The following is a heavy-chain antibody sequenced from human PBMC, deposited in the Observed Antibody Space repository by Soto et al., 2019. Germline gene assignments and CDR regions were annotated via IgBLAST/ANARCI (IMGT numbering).Heavy chain of an antibody. CDR2: IYSSGMT. J-gene: IGHJ4*02. Sequence: PSETLSLTCTVSGDSISSGSYNWGWVRQHPGKGLEWIGSIYSSGMTYYNPSFNSRVTLSVDTSKSQFSLRLCSVSAADTAVYYCSIMPLGRMAPVTCIFWGQGTLVTVSS. D-gene: IGHD2-2*01. V-gene: IGHV4-39*01. CDR1: GDSISSGSYN. CDR3: SIMPLGRMAPVTCIF.